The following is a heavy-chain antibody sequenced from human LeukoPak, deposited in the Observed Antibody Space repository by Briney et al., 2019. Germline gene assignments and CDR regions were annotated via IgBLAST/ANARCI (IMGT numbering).Heavy chain of an antibody. CDR2: INPNSGGT. D-gene: IGHD3-10*01. CDR3: ARDKLLWFGELLSHWFDP. Sequence: ASVKVSCKASGYTFTGYYMHWVRQAPGQGLEWMGWINPNSGGTNYAQKLQGRVTMTTDTSTSTAYMELRSLRSDDTAVYYCARDKLLWFGELLSHWFDPWGQGTLVTVSS. J-gene: IGHJ5*02. V-gene: IGHV1-2*02. CDR1: GYTFTGYY.